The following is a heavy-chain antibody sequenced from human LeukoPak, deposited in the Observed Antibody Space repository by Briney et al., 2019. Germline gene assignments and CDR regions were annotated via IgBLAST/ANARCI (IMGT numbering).Heavy chain of an antibody. Sequence: PGRSLRLSCAASGFTFNNYAMSWVRQAPGKGLEWVSAISGSGGSTYYADSVKGRFSISRGNSKDTLYLQMNSLRAEDTAVYYCARAQGWYFDYWGQGTLVTVSS. J-gene: IGHJ4*02. CDR2: ISGSGGST. V-gene: IGHV3-23*01. CDR3: ARAQGWYFDY. D-gene: IGHD6-19*01. CDR1: GFTFNNYA.